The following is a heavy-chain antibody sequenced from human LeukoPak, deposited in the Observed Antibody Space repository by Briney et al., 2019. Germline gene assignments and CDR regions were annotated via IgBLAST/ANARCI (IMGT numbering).Heavy chain of an antibody. CDR3: ASASSHSMAAGGDF. Sequence: GGSLRLSCTASGFTFSNYWMHWVRQAPGKGLAWVSRISTDGSTRHYADSVKGRFTISRDNAKNTVYLQMNSLRAEDTAMYYCASASSHSMAAGGDFWGPGTLVTVSS. CDR2: ISTDGSTR. CDR1: GFTFSNYW. D-gene: IGHD6-13*01. J-gene: IGHJ4*02. V-gene: IGHV3-74*01.